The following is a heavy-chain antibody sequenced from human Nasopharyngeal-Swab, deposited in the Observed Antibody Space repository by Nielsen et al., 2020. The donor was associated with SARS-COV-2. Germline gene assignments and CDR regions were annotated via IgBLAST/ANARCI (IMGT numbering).Heavy chain of an antibody. CDR3: ARGTVYYYDSSGCYYYYYGMDV. Sequence: WIRQPPGKGLEWIGEINHSGSTNYNPSLKSRVTISVDTSKNQFSLKLSSVTAADTAVYYCARGTVYYYDSSGCYYYYYGMDVWGQGTTVTVSS. V-gene: IGHV4-34*01. D-gene: IGHD3-22*01. CDR2: INHSGST. J-gene: IGHJ6*02.